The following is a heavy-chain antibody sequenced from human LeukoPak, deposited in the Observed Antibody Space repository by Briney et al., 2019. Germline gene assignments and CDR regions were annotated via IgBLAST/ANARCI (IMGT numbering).Heavy chain of an antibody. CDR1: GFTFSSYS. V-gene: IGHV3-48*04. CDR2: ISSSSSTI. D-gene: IGHD2-2*01. CDR3: ARDLCSTTSCLDY. J-gene: IGHJ4*02. Sequence: PGGSLRLSCAASGFTFSSYSMNWVRQAPGKGLEWVSFISSSSSTIYYADSVKGRFTISRDNAKNLLYLQMNSLRAEDTAVYYCARDLCSTTSCLDYWGQGTLVTVSS.